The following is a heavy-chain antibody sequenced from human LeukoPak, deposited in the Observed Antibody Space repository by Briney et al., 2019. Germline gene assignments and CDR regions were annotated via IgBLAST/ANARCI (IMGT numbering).Heavy chain of an antibody. J-gene: IGHJ6*02. CDR3: ARDSGGWDDFSRDYYYGMDV. V-gene: IGHV4-30-4*01. CDR1: GGSISSGDYY. CDR2: IYYTGST. Sequence: SETLSLTCTVSGGSISSGDYYWSWIRQPPGKGLEWIGYIYYTGSTYYNPSLKSRVTISVDTSKNQFSLKLNSVTAADTAVYYCARDSGGWDDFSRDYYYGMDVWGQGTTVTVSS. D-gene: IGHD3-10*01.